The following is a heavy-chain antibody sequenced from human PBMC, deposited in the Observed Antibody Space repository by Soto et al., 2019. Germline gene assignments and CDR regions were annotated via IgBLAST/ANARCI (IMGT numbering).Heavy chain of an antibody. CDR2: VSSSSSYI. D-gene: IGHD3-10*01. CDR1: GFTFSGHT. CDR3: ERCVGFDGSGYAFFDS. Sequence: EVQLVESGGGLVKPGGSLRLSCAASGFTFSGHTINWVRQAPGKGLEWVSSVSSSSSYIYYADSVKGRFTVSRDNAKKSMYLQMNSLGAEDTAIYSGERCVGFDGSGYAFFDSWGQGTLVTVSS. V-gene: IGHV3-21*01. J-gene: IGHJ4*02.